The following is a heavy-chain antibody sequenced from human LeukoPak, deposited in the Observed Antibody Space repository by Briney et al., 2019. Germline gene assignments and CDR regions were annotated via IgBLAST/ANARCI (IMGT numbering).Heavy chain of an antibody. J-gene: IGHJ4*02. D-gene: IGHD5-18*01. Sequence: PSETLSLTCTVSGGSISTYYWSWIRQPPGEGLEWIGYIYKSGSTNYNPSLKSRVTISVDTSKNQFSLKLSSVTAADTTVYYCARAGYTYVRYFDYWGQGTLVTVSS. CDR3: ARAGYTYVRYFDY. CDR1: GGSISTYY. CDR2: IYKSGST. V-gene: IGHV4-59*01.